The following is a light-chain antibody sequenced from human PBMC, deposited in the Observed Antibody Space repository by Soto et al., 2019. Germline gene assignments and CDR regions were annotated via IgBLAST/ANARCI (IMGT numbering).Light chain of an antibody. CDR1: QSVSSSY. Sequence: EIVLTQSPGTLSLSPGERATLSCRASQSVSSSYLAWYQQKPGQAPRLLIYGASSRATGIPDRFSGSGSGTDFTLTISRLEPEDFAVYYCQQYGSSPRTPFGPGTNVDIK. V-gene: IGKV3-20*01. CDR3: QQYGSSPRTP. J-gene: IGKJ3*01. CDR2: GAS.